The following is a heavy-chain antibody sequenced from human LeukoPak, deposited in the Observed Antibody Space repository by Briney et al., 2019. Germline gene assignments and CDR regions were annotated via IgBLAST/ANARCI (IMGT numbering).Heavy chain of an antibody. Sequence: GGSLRLSYAASGFTFSNYWMSWVRQAPGKGLEWVADIKQGGSEKYYVDSVKGRFTISRDNAKNSPCLQMNSLRAEDTAVYYCAREGWGDYFDYWGQGTLVTVSS. CDR3: AREGWGDYFDY. CDR1: GFTFSNYW. CDR2: IKQGGSEK. D-gene: IGHD7-27*01. J-gene: IGHJ4*02. V-gene: IGHV3-7*01.